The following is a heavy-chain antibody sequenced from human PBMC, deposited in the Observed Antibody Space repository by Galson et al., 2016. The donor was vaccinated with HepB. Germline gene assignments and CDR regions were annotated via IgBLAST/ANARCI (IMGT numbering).Heavy chain of an antibody. J-gene: IGHJ6*02. CDR3: GKVRQLAYSYGMDV. CDR1: GFTFSTYY. D-gene: IGHD6-6*01. CDR2: ISYDGSNK. Sequence: SLRLSCAASGFTFSTYYMTWVRQAPGKGLEWVAVISYDGSNKYYADSVKGRFTISRDNSKNTLYLQMNSLRAEDTAVYYCGKVRQLAYSYGMDVWGQGTTVTVSS. V-gene: IGHV3-30*18.